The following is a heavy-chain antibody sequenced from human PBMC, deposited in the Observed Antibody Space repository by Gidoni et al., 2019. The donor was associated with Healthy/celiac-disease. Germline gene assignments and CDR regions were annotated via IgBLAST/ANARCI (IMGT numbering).Heavy chain of an antibody. CDR2: INHSGST. J-gene: IGHJ6*02. D-gene: IGHD4-17*01. Sequence: QVQLQQWGAGLLMPSETLSLTCAVYGGSFSGYYWSWIPQPPGKGLKWIEEINHSGSTNYNTSLKSRVTISVDTSKNQFSLKLSSVTAADTAVYYCARDPTGYYGMDVWGQGTTVTVSS. CDR3: ARDPTGYYGMDV. CDR1: GGSFSGYY. V-gene: IGHV4-34*01.